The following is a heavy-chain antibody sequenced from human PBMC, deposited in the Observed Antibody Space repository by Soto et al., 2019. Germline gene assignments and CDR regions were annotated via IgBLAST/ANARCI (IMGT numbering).Heavy chain of an antibody. Sequence: EVQLVESGGGLVQPGRSLRLSCAASGFTFDDYAMHWVRQAPGKGLEWVSGISWNSGSIGYADSVKGRFTISRDNAKNSLYLQMNSLGAEDTALYYCAKGGYNWNSYLHYWGQGTLVTVSS. CDR1: GFTFDDYA. V-gene: IGHV3-9*01. D-gene: IGHD1-7*01. CDR3: AKGGYNWNSYLHY. CDR2: ISWNSGSI. J-gene: IGHJ4*02.